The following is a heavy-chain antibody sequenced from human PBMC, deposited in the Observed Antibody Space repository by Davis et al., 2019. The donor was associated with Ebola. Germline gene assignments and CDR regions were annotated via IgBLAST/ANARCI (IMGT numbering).Heavy chain of an antibody. CDR1: GNSFASHW. V-gene: IGHV5-51*01. J-gene: IGHJ3*02. CDR3: ASLRRTITGMDDAFDI. Sequence: GGSLRLSCKDSGNSFASHWIGWVRQMPGKDLEWMGIIYTGDSDTRYSPSFRGQVTISADKSIKTAFLQWSSLKASDTAMYYCASLRRTITGMDDAFDIWGQGTMVTVSS. CDR2: IYTGDSDT. D-gene: IGHD2-8*02.